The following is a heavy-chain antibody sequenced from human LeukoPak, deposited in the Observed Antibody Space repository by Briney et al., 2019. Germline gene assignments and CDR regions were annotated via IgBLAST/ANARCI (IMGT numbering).Heavy chain of an antibody. J-gene: IGHJ4*02. CDR1: GFTFSDYY. CDR3: VRTHCSGGSCYSRPLDY. D-gene: IGHD2-15*01. Sequence: GGSLRLSCASSGFTFSDYYMSWVREAPGKGLEWVSTFGTSDGATAYADSVKGRFAISRDDAKTSLYLQMDSLRAEDTAFYYCVRTHCSGGSCYSRPLDYWGQGALVTVSS. CDR2: FGTSDGAT. V-gene: IGHV3-11*04.